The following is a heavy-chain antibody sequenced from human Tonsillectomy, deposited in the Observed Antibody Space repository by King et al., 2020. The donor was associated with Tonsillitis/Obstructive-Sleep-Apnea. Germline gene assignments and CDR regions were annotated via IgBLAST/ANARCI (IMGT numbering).Heavy chain of an antibody. Sequence: VQLVQSGAEVKKPGESLKISCKGSGYSFTSYWIAWVRQMPGKGLEWMGIIYPGDSDTRYSPSFQGQVTISADKSVSTAYLQWSSLWASDTAMYYCARSGGHSVYEDAFDIWGQGTVVTVSS. CDR2: IYPGDSDT. CDR3: ARSGGHSVYEDAFDI. V-gene: IGHV5-51*03. CDR1: GYSFTSYW. J-gene: IGHJ3*02. D-gene: IGHD5/OR15-5a*01.